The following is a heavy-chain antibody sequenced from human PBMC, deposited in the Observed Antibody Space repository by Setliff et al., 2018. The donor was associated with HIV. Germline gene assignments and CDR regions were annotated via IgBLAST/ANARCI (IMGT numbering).Heavy chain of an antibody. CDR3: ARDDYFQH. CDR1: GFTFSSYA. J-gene: IGHJ1*01. CDR2: IWYDGSNK. V-gene: IGHV3-33*01. Sequence: GGSLRLSCAASGFTFSSYAMHWVRQAPGKGLEWVALIWYDGSNKYYADSVKGRFTISRDNSKNTLYLQMNSLRAEDTAVYYCARDDYFQHWGQGTQVTVSS.